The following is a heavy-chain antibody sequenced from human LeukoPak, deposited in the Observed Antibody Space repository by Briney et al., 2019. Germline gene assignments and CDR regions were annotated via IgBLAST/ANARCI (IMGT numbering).Heavy chain of an antibody. CDR1: GFTVSSNY. J-gene: IGHJ6*02. Sequence: GGSLRLSCAASGFTVSSNYMSWVRQSPGKGLEWVSVIYSGGSTYYADSVKGRFTIFRDNSKNTMYLQINSLRAEDTAVYYCARGGLDYDILTGYLPPRGYYYGMDVWGQGTTVTVSS. CDR2: IYSGGST. D-gene: IGHD3-9*01. V-gene: IGHV3-66*01. CDR3: ARGGLDYDILTGYLPPRGYYYGMDV.